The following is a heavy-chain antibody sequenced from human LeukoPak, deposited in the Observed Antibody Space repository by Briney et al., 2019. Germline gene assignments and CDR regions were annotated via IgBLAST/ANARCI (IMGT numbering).Heavy chain of an antibody. D-gene: IGHD3-10*01. J-gene: IGHJ4*02. CDR2: IYNSGST. V-gene: IGHV4-59*08. CDR1: GGSISPYY. Sequence: PSETLSLTCTVSGGSISPYYWSWIRQPPGKGLEWIGNIYNSGSTNYNPSLRSRVTISVDTSKNQFSLRLSSVTAADTAVYYCARYGITIVRGGKYYFDSWGQGTLVTVSS. CDR3: ARYGITIVRGGKYYFDS.